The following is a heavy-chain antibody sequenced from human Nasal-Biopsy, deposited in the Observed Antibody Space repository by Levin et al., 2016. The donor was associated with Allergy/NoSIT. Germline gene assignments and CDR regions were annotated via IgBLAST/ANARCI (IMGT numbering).Heavy chain of an antibody. D-gene: IGHD6-19*01. CDR1: GYTFTDYY. J-gene: IGHJ4*02. CDR3: ARGRALAATGAFDY. V-gene: IGHV1-2*02. CDR2: MHPNSGDT. Sequence: ASVKVSCKASGYTFTDYYIHWARQAPGLGLEWMGWMHPNSGDTNYAQKFRGRVTMTRGTSISTGFLELTSLTSDDTAVYYCARGRALAATGAFDYWGQGTLVTVSS.